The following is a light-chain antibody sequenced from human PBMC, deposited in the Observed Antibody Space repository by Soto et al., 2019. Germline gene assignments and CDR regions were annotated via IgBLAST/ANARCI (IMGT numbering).Light chain of an antibody. V-gene: IGLV1-44*01. CDR3: AAWDASLNGVI. CDR2: SNN. J-gene: IGLJ2*01. Sequence: QSALTQPPSASGSLGQRVTISCSGSSSNIGTYTVNWYQQVPGTAPKLLIYSNNQRPSGVPDRFSGSKSGTSASLAISGLQSEDEADYYCAAWDASLNGVIFGGGTKLTVL. CDR1: SSNIGTYT.